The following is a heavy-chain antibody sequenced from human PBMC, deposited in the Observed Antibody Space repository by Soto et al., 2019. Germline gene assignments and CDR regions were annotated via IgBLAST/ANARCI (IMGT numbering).Heavy chain of an antibody. V-gene: IGHV2-5*02. CDR3: AHSPLGYCISTSCYGVFDP. Sequence: QITLKESGPPLVKPTQTLTLTCTFSGFSLSTSGVGVGWIRQPPGKALEWLALIYWDDDKRYSPSLKSRLTITKDTSKNQVVLTMTNMDPVDTATYYCAHSPLGYCISTSCYGVFDPWGQGTLVTVSS. CDR1: GFSLSTSGVG. CDR2: IYWDDDK. J-gene: IGHJ5*02. D-gene: IGHD2-2*01.